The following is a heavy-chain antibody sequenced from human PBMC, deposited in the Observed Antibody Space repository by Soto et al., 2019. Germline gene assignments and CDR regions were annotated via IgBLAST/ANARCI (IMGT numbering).Heavy chain of an antibody. Sequence: GGSLRLSCAASGFTFSSYGMHWVRQAPGKGLEWVAVIWYDGSNKYYADSVKGRFTISRDNSKNTLYLQMNSLRAEDTAVYYCARDSDSGYDWRYNWFDPWGQGTLVTVSS. D-gene: IGHD5-12*01. J-gene: IGHJ5*02. CDR2: IWYDGSNK. CDR3: ARDSDSGYDWRYNWFDP. V-gene: IGHV3-33*01. CDR1: GFTFSSYG.